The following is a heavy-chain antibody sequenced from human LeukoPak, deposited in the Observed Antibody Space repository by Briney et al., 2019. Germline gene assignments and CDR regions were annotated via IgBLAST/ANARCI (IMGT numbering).Heavy chain of an antibody. CDR3: AREGGFYRPLDY. CDR2: VHLDGRT. D-gene: IGHD6-25*01. CDR1: GGSVTSTNW. Sequence: SETLSLTCDVSGGSVTSTNWWTWFRQPPGKGLEGIGEVHLDGRTNYNPSLKSRLVMSADLPENHISLKLTSVTAADTAVYYCAREGGFYRPLDYSGQGTLVTVSS. J-gene: IGHJ4*02. V-gene: IGHV4-4*02.